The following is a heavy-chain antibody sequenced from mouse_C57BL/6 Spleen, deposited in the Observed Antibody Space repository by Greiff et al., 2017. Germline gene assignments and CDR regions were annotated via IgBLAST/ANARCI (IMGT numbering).Heavy chain of an antibody. J-gene: IGHJ4*01. V-gene: IGHV1-55*01. Sequence: QVQLQQPGAELVKPGASVKMSCKASGYTFTSYWITWVKQRPGQGLEWIGDIYPGSGSTNYNEKFKSKATLTVDTSSSTAYMQLSSLPSEDSAVXYCARYPYDPYAMDYWGQGTTVTVSS. CDR1: GYTFTSYW. CDR3: ARYPYDPYAMDY. D-gene: IGHD2-3*01. CDR2: IYPGSGST.